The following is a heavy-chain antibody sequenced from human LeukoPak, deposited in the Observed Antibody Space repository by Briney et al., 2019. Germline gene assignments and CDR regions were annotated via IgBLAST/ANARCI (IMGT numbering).Heavy chain of an antibody. Sequence: SETLSLTCAVYGGSFSGYYWSWIRQPPGKGLEWIGEINHSGSTNYNPSLKSRVTISVDTSKNQFSLKLSSVTAADTAVYYCARDCKDIVVVPAAMRHYYYYGKDVWGQGTTVTVSS. CDR2: INHSGST. J-gene: IGHJ6*02. D-gene: IGHD2-2*01. V-gene: IGHV4-34*01. CDR3: ARDCKDIVVVPAAMRHYYYYGKDV. CDR1: GGSFSGYY.